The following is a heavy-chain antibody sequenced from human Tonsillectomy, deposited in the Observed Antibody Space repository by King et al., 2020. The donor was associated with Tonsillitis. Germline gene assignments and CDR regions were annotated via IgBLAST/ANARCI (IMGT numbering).Heavy chain of an antibody. CDR1: GVSXSGYY. V-gene: IGHV4-59*01. J-gene: IGHJ4*01. CDR2: IFYIGSSGST. Sequence: VQLQESXXGLVKPSETLSLTCTVSGVSXSGYYWSXIRQPPGKGLEWMGYIFYIGSSGSTNSNPSLKSRVTISVDTSKNQVSLRVISVTDADTAVYFCAXGRWDXXYWXXXILVTVXX. CDR3: AXGRWDXXY. D-gene: IGHD1-26*01.